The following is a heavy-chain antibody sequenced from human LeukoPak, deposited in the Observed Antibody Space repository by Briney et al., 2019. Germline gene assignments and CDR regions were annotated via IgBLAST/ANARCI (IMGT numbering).Heavy chain of an antibody. CDR1: GGSISSYY. CDR2: IYYSGST. D-gene: IGHD2-2*01. Sequence: PSETLSLTCTVSGGSISSYYWSWIRQPPGKGLEWIGYIYYSGSTNYNPSLKSRVTMSVDTSKNQFSLKLSSVTAADTAVYYCARDIVVVPATSWGGNWFDPWGQGTLVTVSS. V-gene: IGHV4-59*12. CDR3: ARDIVVVPATSWGGNWFDP. J-gene: IGHJ5*02.